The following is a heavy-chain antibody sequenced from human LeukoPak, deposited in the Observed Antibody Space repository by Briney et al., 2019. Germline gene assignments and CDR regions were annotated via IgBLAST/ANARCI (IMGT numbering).Heavy chain of an antibody. CDR3: ARHQGIAVAGRIHDAFDI. V-gene: IGHV4-4*07. CDR2: IYTSGST. D-gene: IGHD6-19*01. CDR1: GGSISGYY. J-gene: IGHJ3*02. Sequence: PSETLSLTCTVSGGSISGYYWSWIRQPAGQGLEWIGRIYTSGSTNYNPSLKSRVTMSVDTSKNQFSLKLSSVTAADTAVYCCARHQGIAVAGRIHDAFDIWGQGTMVTVSS.